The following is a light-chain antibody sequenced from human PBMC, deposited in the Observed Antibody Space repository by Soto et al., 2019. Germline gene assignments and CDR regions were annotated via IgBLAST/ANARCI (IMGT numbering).Light chain of an antibody. J-gene: IGLJ1*01. CDR1: SSDVGGYNY. CDR2: EVS. V-gene: IGLV2-14*01. Sequence: SVPTQLASVSGSPGQSISISCTGTSSDVGGYNYVSWYQQHPGKAPKLMIYEVSDRPSGVSNRLSASTSGNRASLNISRLQAKDVADYYCDSYTSSNARVFGSGTKATV. CDR3: DSYTSSNARV.